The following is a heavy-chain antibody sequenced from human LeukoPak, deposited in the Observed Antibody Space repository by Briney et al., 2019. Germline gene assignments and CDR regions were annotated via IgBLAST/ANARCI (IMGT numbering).Heavy chain of an antibody. CDR3: ARDRLPKDC. D-gene: IGHD2-21*02. V-gene: IGHV4-39*07. Sequence: SETLSLTCTVSGGSISSSSYYWGWIRQPPGKGLEWIGSIYYSGSTYYNPSLKSRVTISVDTSKNQFSLKLSSVTAADTAVYYCARDRLPKDCWGQGTLVTVSS. J-gene: IGHJ4*02. CDR1: GGSISSSSYY. CDR2: IYYSGST.